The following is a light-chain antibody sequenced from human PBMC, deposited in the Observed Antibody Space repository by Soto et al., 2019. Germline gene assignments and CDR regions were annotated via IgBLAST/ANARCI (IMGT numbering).Light chain of an antibody. CDR2: GNS. J-gene: IGLJ1*01. CDR1: SSNIGAGYD. CDR3: QSYDSSLSAFYV. V-gene: IGLV1-40*01. Sequence: QSVLTQPPSLSGAPGQRVTISCTGSSSNIGAGYDVHWYQQLPGTAPKLLIYGNSNRPSGVPDRFSGSKSGTSASLAITGLQAEDEADYYCQSYDSSLSAFYVFGTGTKVTLL.